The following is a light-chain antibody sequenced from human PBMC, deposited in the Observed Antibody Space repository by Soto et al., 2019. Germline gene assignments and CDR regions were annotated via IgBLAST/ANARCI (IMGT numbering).Light chain of an antibody. V-gene: IGKV3-15*01. CDR1: QSLSDN. CDR2: RAS. Sequence: LTQSPDTLAVSPGERVTLSCMSIQSLSDNLAWYQQKTGQPPRLLIFRASTRASGIPARFSGSGSGTEFTLTISGLQSEDFAVYYCQQFSSYPLTFGGGTKVDI. CDR3: QQFSSYPLT. J-gene: IGKJ4*01.